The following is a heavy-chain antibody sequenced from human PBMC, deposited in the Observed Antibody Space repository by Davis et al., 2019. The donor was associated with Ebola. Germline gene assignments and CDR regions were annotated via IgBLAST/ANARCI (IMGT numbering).Heavy chain of an antibody. CDR1: GFTFSSYA. J-gene: IGHJ6*03. CDR3: ARATNPGWLLDYYYYMDV. Sequence: GESLKIFCAASGFTFSSYAMSWVRQAPGKGLEWVSSISSSSSYIYYADSVKGRFTISRDNAKNSLYLQMNSLRDEDTAVYYCARATNPGWLLDYYYYMDVWGKGTTVTVSS. CDR2: ISSSSSYI. D-gene: IGHD2-21*02. V-gene: IGHV3-21*04.